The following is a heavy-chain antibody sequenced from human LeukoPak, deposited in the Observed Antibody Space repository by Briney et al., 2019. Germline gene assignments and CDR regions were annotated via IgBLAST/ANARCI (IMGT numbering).Heavy chain of an antibody. D-gene: IGHD3-10*01. CDR1: GSTFSRYW. V-gene: IGHV3-74*01. CDR2: VKSDGSNT. CDR3: TTGIGNYYYY. J-gene: IGHJ4*02. Sequence: GGSLTLSCAASGSTFSRYWRHWLRQAPGKGLVWVSRVKSDGSNTIYADYVKGRFTISRDDAKNTLYLQMDSLRAQDTAVYYCTTGIGNYYYYWGQGTLVTVAS.